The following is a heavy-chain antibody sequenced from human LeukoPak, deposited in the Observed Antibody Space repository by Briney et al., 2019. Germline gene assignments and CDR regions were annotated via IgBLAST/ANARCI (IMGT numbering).Heavy chain of an antibody. V-gene: IGHV1-2*02. CDR3: ARSVPAAISSPSFDP. J-gene: IGHJ5*02. D-gene: IGHD2-2*02. Sequence: ASVKVSCKASGYTFTGYYMHWVRQAPGQGLEWMGWINPNSGGTNYAQKFQGRVTMTRDTSISTAYMELSRLRSDDTAVYYCARSVPAAISSPSFDPWGQGTLVTVSS. CDR1: GYTFTGYY. CDR2: INPNSGGT.